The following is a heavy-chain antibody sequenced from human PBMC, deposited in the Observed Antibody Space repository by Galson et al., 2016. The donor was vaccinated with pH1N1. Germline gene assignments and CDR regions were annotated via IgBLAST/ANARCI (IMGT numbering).Heavy chain of an antibody. CDR1: GFTFSGSA. CDR2: IRSKADSYAT. D-gene: IGHD1-26*01. CDR3: TRPNSGSYEEFWFYP. Sequence: SLRLSCAASGFTFSGSAMHWVRQASGKGLEWVGRIRSKADSYATAYAASVEGRFTISRDDSKNTAYLQMNSLKTEDTAVYYCTRPNSGSYEEFWFYPWGQGTLVTVSS. J-gene: IGHJ5*02. V-gene: IGHV3-73*01.